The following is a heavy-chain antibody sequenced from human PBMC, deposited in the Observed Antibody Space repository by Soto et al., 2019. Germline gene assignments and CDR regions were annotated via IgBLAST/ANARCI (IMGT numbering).Heavy chain of an antibody. Sequence: GGSLRLSCAASGFAFSSYWISWVRQAPGKGLEWVANIKQDGSEKWYVDSVKGRFTISRDNAKKSLYLQMNSLRGEDTAVYYCARGDYYDSSGPFSDAFDIWGQGTMVTVSS. V-gene: IGHV3-7*04. CDR1: GFAFSSYW. J-gene: IGHJ3*02. CDR2: IKQDGSEK. CDR3: ARGDYYDSSGPFSDAFDI. D-gene: IGHD3-22*01.